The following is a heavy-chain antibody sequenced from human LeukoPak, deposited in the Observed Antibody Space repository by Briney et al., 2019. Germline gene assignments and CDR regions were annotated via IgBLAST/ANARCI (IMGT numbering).Heavy chain of an antibody. D-gene: IGHD2-15*01. CDR1: GGSISSYY. CDR2: IYYSGST. CDR3: ARVSRRGAYCSGGSCYNYYYGMDV. J-gene: IGHJ6*02. V-gene: IGHV4-59*01. Sequence: PSETLSLTCTVSGGSISSYYWSWIRQPPGKGLEWIGYIYYSGSTNYNPSLKSRVTISVDTSKNQFSLKLSSVTAADTAVYYCARVSRRGAYCSGGSCYNYYYGMDVWGQGTTVTVSS.